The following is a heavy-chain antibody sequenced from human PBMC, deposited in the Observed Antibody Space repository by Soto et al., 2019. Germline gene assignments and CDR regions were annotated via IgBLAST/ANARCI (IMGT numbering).Heavy chain of an antibody. D-gene: IGHD4-17*01. Sequence: SETLSLTCTVSGGSISSYYWSWIRQPPGKGLEWIGYIYYSGSTNYNPSLKSRVTISVDTSKNQFSLKLSSVTAADTAVYYCARHSTTRLLNCFDPWGQGTLVPVSS. J-gene: IGHJ5*02. CDR1: GGSISSYY. CDR3: ARHSTTRLLNCFDP. V-gene: IGHV4-59*08. CDR2: IYYSGST.